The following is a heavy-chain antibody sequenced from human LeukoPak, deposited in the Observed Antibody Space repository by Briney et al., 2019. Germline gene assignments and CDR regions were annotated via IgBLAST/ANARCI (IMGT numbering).Heavy chain of an antibody. D-gene: IGHD1-26*01. Sequence: GASVKVSCKSSGYTFISYAMHWVRQAPGQRLEWMGWMNAGNGNTKYSQKFQGRVTITRDTSASTAYMELSSLKSEDMAVYFCARDNAARNMGNAFDLWGQGTLVTVSS. CDR1: GYTFISYA. J-gene: IGHJ4*02. V-gene: IGHV1-3*03. CDR2: MNAGNGNT. CDR3: ARDNAARNMGNAFDL.